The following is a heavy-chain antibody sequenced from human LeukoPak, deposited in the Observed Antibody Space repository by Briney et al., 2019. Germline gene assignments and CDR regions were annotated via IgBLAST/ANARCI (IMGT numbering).Heavy chain of an antibody. CDR1: GFTFSTYG. D-gene: IGHD2-2*01. CDR2: IRYDGSKT. CDR3: ARDVRGCSSTSCPPGGYFDY. Sequence: GGSLRLSCAASGFTFSTYGIHWARQAPGKGLEWVAFIRYDGSKTHYADSVKGRFTISRDNSKNTLYLQMNSLRAEDTAVYYCARDVRGCSSTSCPPGGYFDYWGQGTLVTVSS. J-gene: IGHJ4*02. V-gene: IGHV3-30*02.